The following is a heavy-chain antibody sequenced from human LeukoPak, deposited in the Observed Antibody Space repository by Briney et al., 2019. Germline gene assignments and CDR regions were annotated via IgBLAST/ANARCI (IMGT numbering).Heavy chain of an antibody. Sequence: SMKVSCKASGFTFTSSAVQWVRQARGQRLEWIGWIVVGSGNTNYAQKFQERVTITRDMSTSTAYMELSSLRSEDTAVYYCAADQYSGYDSFGYWGQGTLVTVSS. CDR1: GFTFTSSA. CDR2: IVVGSGNT. CDR3: AADQYSGYDSFGY. D-gene: IGHD5-12*01. V-gene: IGHV1-58*01. J-gene: IGHJ4*02.